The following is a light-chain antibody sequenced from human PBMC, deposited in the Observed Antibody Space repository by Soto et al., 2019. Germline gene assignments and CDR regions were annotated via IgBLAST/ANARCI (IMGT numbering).Light chain of an antibody. CDR1: QSVSSSY. J-gene: IGKJ4*01. V-gene: IGKV3-20*01. Sequence: EIVLTQSPGTLSLSPGERATLSCSASQSVSSSYLAWYQQKPGQAPRLLIYGASSMATGIPDRFSGSGSGTDFTLTSSRLAPEDFAVYYCHQYGSSPFTFGGGTKVEIK. CDR2: GAS. CDR3: HQYGSSPFT.